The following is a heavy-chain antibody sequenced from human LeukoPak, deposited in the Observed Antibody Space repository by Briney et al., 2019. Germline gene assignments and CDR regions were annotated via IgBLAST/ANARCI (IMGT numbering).Heavy chain of an antibody. J-gene: IGHJ4*02. CDR2: IWYDGSNK. D-gene: IGHD2-2*01. Sequence: GGSLRLSCAASGFTFSSYGMHWIRQSPGKGLEWVAVIWYDGSNKYYADSVKGRFTISRDNSKNTLYLQMNSLRAEDTAVYYCARDSRYCSSTSCHCYFDYWGQGTLVTVSS. CDR3: ARDSRYCSSTSCHCYFDY. CDR1: GFTFSSYG. V-gene: IGHV3-33*01.